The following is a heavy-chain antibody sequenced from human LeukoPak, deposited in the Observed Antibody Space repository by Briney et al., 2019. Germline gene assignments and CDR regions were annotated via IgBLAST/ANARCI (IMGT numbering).Heavy chain of an antibody. CDR2: ISSSSNYI. CDR1: GFTFSSYS. V-gene: IGHV3-21*01. CDR3: ARWGITSYGMDV. D-gene: IGHD3-10*01. J-gene: IGHJ6*02. Sequence: GGSLRLSCAASGFTFSSYSMNWVRQAPGKGLEWVSSISSSSNYIYYADSVKGRFTISRGNANNSLFLQMNSLRAEDTAVYYCARWGITSYGMDVWGQGTTVTVSS.